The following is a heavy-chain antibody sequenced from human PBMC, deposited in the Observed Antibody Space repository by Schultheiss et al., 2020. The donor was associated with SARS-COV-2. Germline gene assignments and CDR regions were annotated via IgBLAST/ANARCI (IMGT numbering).Heavy chain of an antibody. Sequence: GGSLRLSCAASGFTFSSYSMNWVRQAPGKGLEWVSSISSSSSYIYYADSVKGRFTISRDNAKNSLYLQMNSLRVEDTAVYYCARAPLIAVAGIYYYYGMDVWGQGTTVTVSS. D-gene: IGHD6-19*01. J-gene: IGHJ6*02. CDR2: ISSSSSYI. CDR1: GFTFSSYS. V-gene: IGHV3-21*01. CDR3: ARAPLIAVAGIYYYYGMDV.